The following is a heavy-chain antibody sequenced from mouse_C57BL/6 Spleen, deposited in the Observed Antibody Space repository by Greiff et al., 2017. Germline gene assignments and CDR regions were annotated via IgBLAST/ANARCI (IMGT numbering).Heavy chain of an antibody. CDR1: GFTFSSYA. CDR3: ARDYGSSYSTGFAY. CDR2: ISDGGSYT. J-gene: IGHJ3*01. D-gene: IGHD1-1*01. V-gene: IGHV5-4*01. Sequence: EVKLVESGGGLVKPGGSLKLSCAASGFTFSSYALSWVRQTPEKRLEWVATISDGGSYTYYPDNVKGRFTISRDNAKNNLYLQMSHLKSEDTAMYYCARDYGSSYSTGFAYWGQGTLVTVSA.